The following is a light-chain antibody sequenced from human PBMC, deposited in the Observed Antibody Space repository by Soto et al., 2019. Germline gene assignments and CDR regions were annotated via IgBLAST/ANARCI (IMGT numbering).Light chain of an antibody. V-gene: IGKV3-20*01. CDR2: AAS. CDR3: QQYGGSPWT. CDR1: QSVGSNY. J-gene: IGKJ1*01. Sequence: EIVLTQSPGTLSLSPGERATLSCRASQSVGSNYLSWYQQTPGQAPMLLYYAASSRAPGIPARFSGSGSGTDFTLTISRLEAEDFAVYYWQQYGGSPWTFGQGTKVEIK.